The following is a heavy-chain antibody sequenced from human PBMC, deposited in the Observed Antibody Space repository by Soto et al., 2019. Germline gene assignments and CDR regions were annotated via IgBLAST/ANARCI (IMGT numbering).Heavy chain of an antibody. Sequence: EVQLVESGGGLVQPGGSLRLSCPASGFTVSSNYMSWVRQAPGKGLEWVSVIYSGGSTYYADFVTGRFTISRYDSKNPLYLQMNNLRAEDTALYYCARYNTAYYYMDVRGKGTTVTVSS. CDR3: ARYNTAYYYMDV. D-gene: IGHD1-1*01. V-gene: IGHV3-66*01. J-gene: IGHJ6*03. CDR2: IYSGGST. CDR1: GFTVSSNY.